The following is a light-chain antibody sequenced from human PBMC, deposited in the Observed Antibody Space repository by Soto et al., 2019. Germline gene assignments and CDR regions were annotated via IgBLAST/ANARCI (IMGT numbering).Light chain of an antibody. CDR1: QSVSSSY. V-gene: IGKV3-20*01. Sequence: EIVLTQSPGTQSLSPGERATVSCRASQSVSSSYLAWYRQKPGQAPRLLIYGASSRATGIPDRFSGSGSGTAFTLTISRLEPEDFAVYYCQARWTFGQGTKVDIK. J-gene: IGKJ1*01. CDR3: QARWT. CDR2: GAS.